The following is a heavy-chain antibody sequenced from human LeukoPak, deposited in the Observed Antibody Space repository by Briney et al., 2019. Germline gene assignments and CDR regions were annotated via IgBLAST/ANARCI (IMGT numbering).Heavy chain of an antibody. CDR2: ISGSGGST. CDR1: GFTFSSYA. J-gene: IGHJ4*02. V-gene: IGHV3-23*01. Sequence: GGSLRLSCAASGFTFSSYAMSWVRQAPGKGLEWVSAISGSGGSTYYADSVKGRFTISRDNSKNSLFLQMNSLRAEDTAVYYCARGPLIAAAGTWWGQGTLVTVSS. D-gene: IGHD6-13*01. CDR3: ARGPLIAAAGTW.